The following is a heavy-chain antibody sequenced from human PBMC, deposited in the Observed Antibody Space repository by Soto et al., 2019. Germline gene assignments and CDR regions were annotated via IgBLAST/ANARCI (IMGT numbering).Heavy chain of an antibody. CDR3: ARPLNFYDSSGYYLGGMDV. V-gene: IGHV5-51*01. CDR1: GSSFPSYL. D-gene: IGHD3-22*01. Sequence: GKSLKISCQGSGSSFPSYLIVWVRQMPGKGLAWMGMIYPADSDTRYSTSLQGQVTISADKSISTAYLQWSSLKASDTAMYYCARPLNFYDSSGYYLGGMDVWGQGTTVTVSS. J-gene: IGHJ6*02. CDR2: IYPADSDT.